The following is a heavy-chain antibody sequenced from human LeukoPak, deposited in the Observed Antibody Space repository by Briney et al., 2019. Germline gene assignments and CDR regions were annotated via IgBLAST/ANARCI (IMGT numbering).Heavy chain of an antibody. CDR1: GGSISSSSYY. V-gene: IGHV4-39*01. D-gene: IGHD5-18*01. J-gene: IGHJ4*02. CDR2: IYYSGST. CDR3: AGHGRGVQLWQQVDY. Sequence: SETLSLTCTVSGGSISSSSYYWGWIRQPPGKGLEWIGSIYYSGSTYYNPSLKSRVTISVDTSKNQFSLKLSSVTAADTAVYYCAGHGRGVQLWQQVDYWGQGTLVTVS.